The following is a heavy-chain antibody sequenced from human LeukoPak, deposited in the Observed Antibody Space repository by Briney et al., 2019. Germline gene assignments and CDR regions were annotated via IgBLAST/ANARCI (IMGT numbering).Heavy chain of an antibody. CDR1: GFTVSSNY. D-gene: IGHD2-21*02. CDR3: AGTTCGGDCYSEY. Sequence: PGGSLRLSCAASGFTVSSNYMSWVRQAPGKGLEWVSVIYSGGRTYYADSVKGRFTISRDNSKNTLYLQVNSLRAEDTAVYYCAGTTCGGDCYSEYWGQGTQVTVSS. CDR2: IYSGGRT. V-gene: IGHV3-53*01. J-gene: IGHJ4*02.